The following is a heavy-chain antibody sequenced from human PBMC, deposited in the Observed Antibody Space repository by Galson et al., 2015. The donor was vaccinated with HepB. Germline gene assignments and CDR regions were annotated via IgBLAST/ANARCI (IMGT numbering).Heavy chain of an antibody. CDR2: INHSGST. Sequence: SETLSLTCAVYGGSFSGYYWSWIRQPPGKGLEWIGEINHSGSTNYNPSLKSRVTISVDTSKNQFSLKLSSVTAADTAVYYCARVSRPLLYSGRGAFDIWGQGTMVTVSS. J-gene: IGHJ3*02. V-gene: IGHV4-34*01. D-gene: IGHD2-2*02. CDR1: GGSFSGYY. CDR3: ARVSRPLLYSGRGAFDI.